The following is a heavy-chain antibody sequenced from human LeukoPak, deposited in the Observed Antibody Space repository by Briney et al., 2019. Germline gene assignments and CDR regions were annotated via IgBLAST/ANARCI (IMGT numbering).Heavy chain of an antibody. D-gene: IGHD1-26*01. CDR1: GFTFSSTA. CDR3: AKERGSCRYLDY. V-gene: IGHV3-23*01. J-gene: IGHJ4*02. Sequence: GGSLRLSRAASGFTFSSTAMTSGRQAPGKGLEWVSGISGSGGSTYYADSVKGRFTISRDNSKNTLYLQMNSLRAEDTAVYYWAKERGSCRYLDYWGQGTLVTVSS. CDR2: ISGSGGST.